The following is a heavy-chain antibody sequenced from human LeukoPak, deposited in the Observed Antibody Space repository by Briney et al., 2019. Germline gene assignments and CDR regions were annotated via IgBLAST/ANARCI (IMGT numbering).Heavy chain of an antibody. CDR3: ARRGAYCGGDCYSF. CDR1: GGSFSGYY. CDR2: INHSGST. Sequence: SETLSLTCAVYGGSFSGYYWSWIRQPPGKGLEWIGEINHSGSTNYNPSLKSRVTISVDTSKNQFSLKLSSVTAADTAVYYCARRGAYCGGDCYSFWGQGTLVTVSS. V-gene: IGHV4-34*01. J-gene: IGHJ4*02. D-gene: IGHD2-21*02.